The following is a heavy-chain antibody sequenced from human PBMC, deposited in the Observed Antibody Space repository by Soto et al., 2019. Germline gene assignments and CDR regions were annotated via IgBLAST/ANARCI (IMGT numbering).Heavy chain of an antibody. CDR3: ARDSRVVVVAATLDY. Sequence: QVQLVQSGAEVKKPGASVKVSCKASGYTFTSYAMHWVRQAPGQRLEWMGWINAGNGNTKYSQKFQGRVTITRDTSASTAYMELSSLRSEDTAVYYCARDSRVVVVAATLDYWGQGTLVTVSS. CDR2: INAGNGNT. J-gene: IGHJ4*02. CDR1: GYTFTSYA. D-gene: IGHD2-15*01. V-gene: IGHV1-3*01.